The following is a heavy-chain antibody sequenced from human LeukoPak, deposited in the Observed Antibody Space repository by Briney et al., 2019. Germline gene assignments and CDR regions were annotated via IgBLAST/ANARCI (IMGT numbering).Heavy chain of an antibody. Sequence: SETLSLTCTVSGGSISSSSYYWGWIRQPPGKGLEWIGSIYYSGSTYYNPSLKSRVTISVDTSKNQFSLKLSSVTAADTAVYYCASRSSIAARRYMDVWGKGTTVTVSS. D-gene: IGHD6-6*01. J-gene: IGHJ6*03. CDR1: GGSISSSSYY. CDR3: ASRSSIAARRYMDV. V-gene: IGHV4-39*07. CDR2: IYYSGST.